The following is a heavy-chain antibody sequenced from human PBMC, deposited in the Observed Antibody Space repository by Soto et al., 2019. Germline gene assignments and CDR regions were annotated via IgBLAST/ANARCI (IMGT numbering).Heavy chain of an antibody. CDR3: ARNYGYSGYDRNNWFDP. Sequence: ASVKVSCKASGYTFTSYGIRWVRQAPGQGLEWMGWISAYNGNTNYAQKLQGRVTMTTDTSTSTAYMELRSLRSDDTAVYYCARNYGYSGYDRNNWFDPWGQGTLVTVSS. V-gene: IGHV1-18*01. D-gene: IGHD5-12*01. J-gene: IGHJ5*02. CDR2: ISAYNGNT. CDR1: GYTFTSYG.